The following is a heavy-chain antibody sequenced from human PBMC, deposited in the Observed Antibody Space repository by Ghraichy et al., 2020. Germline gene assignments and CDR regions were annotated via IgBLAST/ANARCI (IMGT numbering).Heavy chain of an antibody. V-gene: IGHV3-66*01. Sequence: GALRLSCAASGFNISSNYMVWVRQAPGKGLECVSVIHTGGSTYYADSVKGRFTISRDHSKNTLYLHMNSLRAEDTALYFCARDMYCTGTTCFSNGMDVWGQGTTVTVSS. CDR2: IHTGGST. CDR3: ARDMYCTGTTCFSNGMDV. J-gene: IGHJ6*02. CDR1: GFNISSNY. D-gene: IGHD2-8*02.